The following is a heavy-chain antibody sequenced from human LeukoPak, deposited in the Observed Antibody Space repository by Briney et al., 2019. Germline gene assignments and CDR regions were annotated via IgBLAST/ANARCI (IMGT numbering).Heavy chain of an antibody. CDR1: GGSFSGLY. D-gene: IGHD3-16*01. CDR3: ARLGSYVYMDV. CDR2: INHSGST. J-gene: IGHJ6*03. V-gene: IGHV4-34*01. Sequence: SETLSLTCGVYGGSFSGLYWNWIRQSPGKGLEWIGEINHSGSTNYNPSLESRVTISVDTSKNQFSLKVSSVTAADTAVYYCARLGSYVYMDVWGKGTTVTISS.